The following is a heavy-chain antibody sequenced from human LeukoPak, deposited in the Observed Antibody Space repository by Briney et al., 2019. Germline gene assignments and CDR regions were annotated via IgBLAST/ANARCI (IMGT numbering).Heavy chain of an antibody. V-gene: IGHV3-48*02. CDR2: ISISSKTI. Sequence: GGSLRLSCEPSGFSFSTYSMNWVRQAPGKGLEWISYISISSKTIYFADSVKGRFTISRDNSKNSLYLQMNNLRDDDTAVYYCAKESGALGAPLYDYWGRGILVTASS. D-gene: IGHD4/OR15-4a*01. CDR3: AKESGALGAPLYDY. CDR1: GFSFSTYS. J-gene: IGHJ4*02.